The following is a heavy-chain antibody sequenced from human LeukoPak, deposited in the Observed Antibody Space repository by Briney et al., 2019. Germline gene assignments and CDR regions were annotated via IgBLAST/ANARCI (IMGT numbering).Heavy chain of an antibody. D-gene: IGHD1-26*01. Sequence: PTITITTDSTTTAGTNSNSIPHHTRKTLESIIYIYYSGSTYNNPSLKSRVTISEDTSKNQFSLKLSSVTAADTAVYYCARGAMGAGIDYWGQGTLVTVSS. CDR2: IYYSGST. V-gene: IGHV4-31*03. CDR3: ARGAMGAGIDY. J-gene: IGHJ4*02. CDR1: TDSTTTAGTN.